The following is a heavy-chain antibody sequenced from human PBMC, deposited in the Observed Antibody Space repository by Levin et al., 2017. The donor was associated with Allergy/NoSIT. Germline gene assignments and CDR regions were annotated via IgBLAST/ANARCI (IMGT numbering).Heavy chain of an antibody. CDR2: INHSGST. D-gene: IGHD5-24*01. CDR3: ARGGRPVWLQLYLRGFDP. Sequence: SETLSLTCAVYGGSFSGYYWSWIRQPPGKGLEWIGEINHSGSTNYNPSLKSRVTISVDTSKNQFSLKLSSVTAADTAVYYCARGGRPVWLQLYLRGFDPWGQGTLVTVSS. V-gene: IGHV4-34*01. CDR1: GGSFSGYY. J-gene: IGHJ5*02.